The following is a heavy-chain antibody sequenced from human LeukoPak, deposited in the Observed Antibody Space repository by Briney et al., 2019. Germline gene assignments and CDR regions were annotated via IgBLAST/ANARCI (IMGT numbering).Heavy chain of an antibody. V-gene: IGHV1-3*01. Sequence: ASVTVSCKASGYTFTSDAMHWVRQAPGQRLEWMGWINAGNGNTKYSQKFQGRVTITRDTSASTAYMELSSLRSEDTAVYYCASGETDSGCASTWGQGTMVTVSS. D-gene: IGHD1-26*01. CDR2: INAGNGNT. J-gene: IGHJ3*01. CDR3: ASGETDSGCAST. CDR1: GYTFTSDA.